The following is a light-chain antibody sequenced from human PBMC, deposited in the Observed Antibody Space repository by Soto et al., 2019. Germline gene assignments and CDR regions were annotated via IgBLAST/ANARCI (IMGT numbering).Light chain of an antibody. CDR2: GGS. CDR3: HQSFTSPFT. J-gene: IGKJ4*01. V-gene: IGKV1-39*01. CDR1: QSIANF. Sequence: DIQMTQSPSSLTASVGDRVTITCRTRQSIANFLNWYQHKPGKAPTVLIFGGSTLQSGVPSRFTCSGSGTEFTLTISSLHPEDSATYFCHQSFTSPFTFGGGTNVEI.